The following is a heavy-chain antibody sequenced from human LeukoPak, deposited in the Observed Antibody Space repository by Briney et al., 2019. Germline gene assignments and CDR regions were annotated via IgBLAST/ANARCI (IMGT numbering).Heavy chain of an antibody. V-gene: IGHV3-74*01. D-gene: IGHD1-14*01. Sequence: GGSLRLSCAASGLTFSSHWMHWVRQAPGKGLVWVSRITNDGSSTTYADSVKGRFTISRDNAKNMLYPQVNSLRAEDTAVYYCATQHGGNPAYWGQGTLVTVSS. CDR2: ITNDGSST. CDR3: ATQHGGNPAY. CDR1: GLTFSSHW. J-gene: IGHJ4*02.